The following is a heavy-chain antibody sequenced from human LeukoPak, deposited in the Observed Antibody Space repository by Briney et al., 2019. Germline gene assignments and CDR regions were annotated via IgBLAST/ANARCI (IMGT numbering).Heavy chain of an antibody. CDR2: INPNSGGT. CDR3: ARDGGTAMVSSLPLRTFDY. V-gene: IGHV1-2*02. CDR1: GYTFTGYY. D-gene: IGHD5-18*01. J-gene: IGHJ4*02. Sequence: ASVKVSCKASGYTFTGYYMHWVRQAPGQGLEWMGWINPNSGGTNYAQKFQGRVTMTRDTSISTAYMELSRLRSEDTAVYYCARDGGTAMVSSLPLRTFDYWGQGTLVTVSS.